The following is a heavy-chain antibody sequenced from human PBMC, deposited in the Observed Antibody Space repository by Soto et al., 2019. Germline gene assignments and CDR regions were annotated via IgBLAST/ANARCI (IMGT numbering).Heavy chain of an antibody. J-gene: IGHJ4*02. CDR1: GFTFSSYN. V-gene: IGHV3-48*01. CDR3: ARGLDY. Sequence: PGGSLRLSCAASGFTFSSYNMNWVRQAPGKGLEWVSYISSSSGTICYADSVKGRFTISRDNGKNSLYLQMNSLRVDDTAVYYCARGLDYWGQGTPVTVSS. CDR2: ISSSSGTI.